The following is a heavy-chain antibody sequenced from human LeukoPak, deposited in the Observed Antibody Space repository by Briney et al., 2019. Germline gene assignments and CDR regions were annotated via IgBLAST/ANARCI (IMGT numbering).Heavy chain of an antibody. V-gene: IGHV1-69*06. CDR3: ARGRWLGDPIDY. CDR1: GGTFSSYA. Sequence: SVKLSCKSSGGTFSSYAISLFRQSPGQGLEWMGVIIPIFGTANYAQKFKGRVMITEDKSTSTAYMELSSLRSEDTAVYYCARGRWLGDPIDYWGQGTLVTVSS. D-gene: IGHD3-10*01. CDR2: IIPIFGTA. J-gene: IGHJ4*02.